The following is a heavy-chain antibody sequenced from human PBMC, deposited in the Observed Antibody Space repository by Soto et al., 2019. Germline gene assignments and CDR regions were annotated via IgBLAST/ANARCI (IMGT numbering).Heavy chain of an antibody. Sequence: ASVMVSCKASGYTFTSYGISWVRQAPGQGLEWMGWISAYNGNTNYAQKLQGRVTMTTDTSTSTAYMELRSLRSDDTAVYYCARVVGYSSGWYLRSYGMDVWGQGTTVTVSS. CDR1: GYTFTSYG. V-gene: IGHV1-18*04. CDR3: ARVVGYSSGWYLRSYGMDV. D-gene: IGHD6-19*01. J-gene: IGHJ6*02. CDR2: ISAYNGNT.